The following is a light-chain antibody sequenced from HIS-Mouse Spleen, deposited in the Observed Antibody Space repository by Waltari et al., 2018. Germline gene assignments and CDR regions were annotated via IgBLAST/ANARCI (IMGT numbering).Light chain of an antibody. V-gene: IGLV3-1*01. J-gene: IGLJ2*01. CDR3: QAWDSSVV. CDR1: KLGDKY. CDR2: QDS. Sequence: SYELTQPPSVSVSPGQTASITCSGDKLGDKYACWYQQKPGQSPVLVIYQDSKRPSGIPGGFSGSTSGNTATLTISGTQAMDEADYYCQAWDSSVVFGGGTKLTVL.